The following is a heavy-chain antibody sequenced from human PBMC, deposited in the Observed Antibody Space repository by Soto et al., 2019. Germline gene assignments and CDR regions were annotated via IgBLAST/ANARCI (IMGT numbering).Heavy chain of an antibody. V-gene: IGHV5-51*01. CDR2: IFPSDSDT. J-gene: IGHJ1*01. CDR3: ATPYAELDY. Sequence: GESLKISCQGSGYSFNTYWIGWVRQMPGKGLEWMGIIFPSDSDTRYSPSFQGQVTISADKSISTAFLEWSSLKASDTAMYYCATPYAELDYCGQGSPVPVSS. D-gene: IGHD3-3*02. CDR1: GYSFNTYW.